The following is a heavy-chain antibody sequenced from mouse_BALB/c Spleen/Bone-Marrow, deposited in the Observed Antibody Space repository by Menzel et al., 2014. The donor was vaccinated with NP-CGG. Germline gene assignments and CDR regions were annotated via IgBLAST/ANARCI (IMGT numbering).Heavy chain of an antibody. CDR2: IRNKAKGSTT. J-gene: IGHJ1*01. CDR3: ARDIEGNYSYWYLDI. V-gene: IGHV7-3*02. CDR1: GFTLTDYY. Sequence: EVQLVESGGGSEQPGGSLRLSCATSGFTLTDYYMSWVRQPPGKALEWLGFIRNKAKGSTTDYSASVKGRFTISRDNSQSILYLQMNTLRPEDSATYYCARDIEGNYSYWYLDIWAQGPRSPSPQ. D-gene: IGHD2-1*01.